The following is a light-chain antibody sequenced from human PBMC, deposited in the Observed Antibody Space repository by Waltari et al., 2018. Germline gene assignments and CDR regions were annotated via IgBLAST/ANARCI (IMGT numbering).Light chain of an antibody. J-gene: IGLJ3*02. V-gene: IGLV2-23*02. CDR2: DVS. CDR1: SRDIGRYDI. CDR3: CSYAGNYVWV. Sequence: QSALTQPAAVSGSPGQSVTISCTGASRDIGRYDIVSWYQQHPGNAPNIVISDVSKRPSGVSDRFSGSKSGDTASLTISGLQFEDEADYYCCSYAGNYVWVFGGGTRLTVL.